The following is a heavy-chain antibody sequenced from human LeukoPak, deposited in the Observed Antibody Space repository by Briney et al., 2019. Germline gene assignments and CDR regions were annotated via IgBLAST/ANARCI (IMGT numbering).Heavy chain of an antibody. CDR1: GCTFSSYS. D-gene: IGHD3-3*01. V-gene: IGHV3-48*01. Sequence: GGSLRLSCAASGCTFSSYSMNWVRQAPGKGLEWVSYISSSSSTIYYADSVKGRFTISRDNAKNSLYLQMNSLRAEDTAVYYCARELRFLEWLPPFDYWGQGTLVTVSS. CDR2: ISSSSSTI. J-gene: IGHJ4*02. CDR3: ARELRFLEWLPPFDY.